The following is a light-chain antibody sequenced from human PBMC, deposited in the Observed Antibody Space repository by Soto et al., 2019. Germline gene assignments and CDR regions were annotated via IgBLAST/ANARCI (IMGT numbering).Light chain of an antibody. CDR3: QQYNNWPLT. Sequence: EIVMTQSPATLSVSPGERATLSCRASQHIGSNLAWYQQRPGQAPRLLIYGASTRATGIPARFSDSGSGTKFTLTVSSLHSEDFSVYYCQQYNNWPLTFGQGTKVEIK. CDR2: GAS. J-gene: IGKJ1*01. CDR1: QHIGSN. V-gene: IGKV3-15*01.